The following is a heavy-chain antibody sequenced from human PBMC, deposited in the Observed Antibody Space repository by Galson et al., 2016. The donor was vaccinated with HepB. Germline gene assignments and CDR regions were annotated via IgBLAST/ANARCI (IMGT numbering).Heavy chain of an antibody. CDR2: ISGAGSST. CDR1: GFTFSSYA. CDR3: ARTPPREQWLVHPFEF. D-gene: IGHD6-19*01. V-gene: IGHV3-23*01. Sequence: SLRLSCAASGFTFSSYAITWVRQAPGKGLEWVVAISGAGSSTSYADSVKGRLTVSRDNSLNMVYLQMDNLRVDDTGVYYCARTPPREQWLVHPFEFWGQGALVIVSS. J-gene: IGHJ4*02.